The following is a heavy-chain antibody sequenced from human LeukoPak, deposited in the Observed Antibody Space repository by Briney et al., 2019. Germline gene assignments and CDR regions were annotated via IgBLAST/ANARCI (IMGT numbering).Heavy chain of an antibody. CDR1: GVTFSSYA. J-gene: IGHJ4*02. D-gene: IGHD1-26*01. CDR2: ISGSGGST. V-gene: IGHV3-23*01. Sequence: GGSLRLSCAASGVTFSSYAMSWVRQAPGKGLEWVSAISGSGGSTYYADSVKGRFTISRDNSKNTLYLQMNSLRAEDTAVYYCAKDYSGSYYFDYWGQGTLVTVSS. CDR3: AKDYSGSYYFDY.